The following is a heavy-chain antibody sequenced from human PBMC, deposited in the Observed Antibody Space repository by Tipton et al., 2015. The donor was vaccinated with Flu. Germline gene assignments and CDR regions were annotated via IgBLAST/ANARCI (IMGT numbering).Heavy chain of an antibody. CDR3: AKVKFGWVES. J-gene: IGHJ5*01. V-gene: IGHV4-39*07. D-gene: IGHD3-10*01. CDR2: IYYTGYP. Sequence: TLSLTCSVSGGSISSSSYYWGWIRQPPGRGLEWVGSIYYTGYPYYNPSLKSRLAMSIDTSNSRFSLRLSSMTAADTAVYYCAKVKFGWVESWAQGTLVTVSS. CDR1: GGSISSSSYY.